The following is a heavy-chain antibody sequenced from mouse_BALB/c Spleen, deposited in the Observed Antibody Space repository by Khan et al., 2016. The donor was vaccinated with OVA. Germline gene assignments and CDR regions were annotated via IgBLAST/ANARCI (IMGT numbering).Heavy chain of an antibody. CDR1: GYTFTSYW. J-gene: IGHJ2*01. CDR2: TNPTNGRT. D-gene: IGHD1-1*01. Sequence: QVQLQQSGAELVKAGASVKMSCKASGYTFTSYWMHWVKQRLGQGLEWFAETNPTNGRTYYNETFKSKATLTVDKSSSQAYMRHSGPTFEDSAVYYSARIKKIVATYFDYWGQGTTLTVSS. V-gene: IGHV1S81*02. CDR3: ARIKKIVATYFDY.